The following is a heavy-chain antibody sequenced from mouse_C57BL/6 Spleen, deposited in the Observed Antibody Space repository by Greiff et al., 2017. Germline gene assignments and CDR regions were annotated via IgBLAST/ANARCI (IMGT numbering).Heavy chain of an antibody. CDR2: ISSGGSYT. V-gene: IGHV5-6*01. CDR3: ARDYDYGYYFDY. J-gene: IGHJ2*01. Sequence: DVHLVESGGDLVKPGGSLKLSCAASGFTFSSYGMSWVRQTPDKRLEWVATISSGGSYTYYPDSVKGRFTISRDNAKNTLYLQMSSLKSEDTAMYYCARDYDYGYYFDYWGQGTTLTVSS. D-gene: IGHD2-4*01. CDR1: GFTFSSYG.